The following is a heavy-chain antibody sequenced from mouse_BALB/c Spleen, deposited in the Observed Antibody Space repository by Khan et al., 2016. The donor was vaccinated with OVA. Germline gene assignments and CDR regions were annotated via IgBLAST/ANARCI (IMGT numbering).Heavy chain of an antibody. CDR1: GYSFSSYW. D-gene: IGHD1-2*01. CDR2: IHPSAREP. CDR3: ARSRFITATQEDTCFAD. Sequence: QVQLQQSGPELGRPGATVKLSCKASGYSFSSYWMNWVKQRPGQGLQWIGRIHPSAREPRLTQKFKDKSAFTVENSSSTAYLQLTSPTSEDSTVYYCARSRFITATQEDTCFADWGQGTLVTVSA. V-gene: IGHV1-61*01. J-gene: IGHJ3*01.